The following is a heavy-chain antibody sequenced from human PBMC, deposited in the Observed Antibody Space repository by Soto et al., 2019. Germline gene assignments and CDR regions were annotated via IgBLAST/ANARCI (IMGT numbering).Heavy chain of an antibody. V-gene: IGHV3-23*01. CDR1: GFTFSSYA. CDR3: ATVSGALVYLGY. CDR2: ISGSGSST. Sequence: EVQLLESGGGLVQPGGSLRLSCAASGFTFSSYAMSWVRQAPGKGLEWVSAISGSGSSTYYAHSVKGRFTISRDNSKNTLYLQMNSLRDEDTAIYYCATVSGALVYLGYWGQGILVTVSS. J-gene: IGHJ4*02. D-gene: IGHD3-16*01.